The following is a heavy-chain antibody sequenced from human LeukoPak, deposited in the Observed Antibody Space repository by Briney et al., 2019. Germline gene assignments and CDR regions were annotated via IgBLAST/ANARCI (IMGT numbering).Heavy chain of an antibody. CDR3: GLSGNYYYYYMDV. Sequence: SVKVSCKASGGTFRTFATSWVRQAPGQGLEWMGGIIPIFGIPDSAQKFQGRLTITADESTTTAYMELSSLRSDDTAIYYCGLSGNYYYYYMDVWGKGTTVTISS. CDR1: GGTFRTFA. D-gene: IGHD6-25*01. J-gene: IGHJ6*03. V-gene: IGHV1-69*01. CDR2: IIPIFGIP.